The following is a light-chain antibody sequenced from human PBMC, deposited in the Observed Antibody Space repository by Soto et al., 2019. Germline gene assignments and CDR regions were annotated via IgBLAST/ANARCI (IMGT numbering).Light chain of an antibody. CDR3: CSYAGSSTYV. V-gene: IGLV2-23*02. CDR1: SSDVGTYNL. Sequence: QSALTQPASVSGSPGQSITISCTGTSSDVGTYNLVSWYQQHPGKAPKLMIYEVSKRPSGVSNRFSGSKSGTTASLTISGLQAEDEADDYCCSYAGSSTYVFGTGTKLTVL. J-gene: IGLJ1*01. CDR2: EVS.